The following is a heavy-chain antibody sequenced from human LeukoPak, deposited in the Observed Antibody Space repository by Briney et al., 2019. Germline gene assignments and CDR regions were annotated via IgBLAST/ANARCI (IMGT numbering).Heavy chain of an antibody. CDR3: ARGTMVRGVIGYYGMDV. CDR1: GGSISSSSYY. Sequence: SETLSLTCTVSGGSISSSSYYWGWIRQPPGKGLEWIGSIYYSGSTYYNPSLKSRVTISVDTSKNQFSLNLSSVTAADTAVYYCARGTMVRGVIGYYGMDVWGQGTTVTVSS. CDR2: IYYSGST. J-gene: IGHJ6*02. D-gene: IGHD3-10*01. V-gene: IGHV4-39*07.